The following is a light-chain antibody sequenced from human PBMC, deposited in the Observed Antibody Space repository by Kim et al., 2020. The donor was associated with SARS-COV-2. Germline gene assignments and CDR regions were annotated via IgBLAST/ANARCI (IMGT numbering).Light chain of an antibody. Sequence: ASVGDRVTITCRASHGISNYLAWYQQKPGKVPKLLIYAASTLQSGVPSRFSGSGSGTDFTLTISSLQPEDVATYYCQKYNSAPQTFGQGTKVDIK. CDR1: HGISNY. CDR3: QKYNSAPQT. CDR2: AAS. V-gene: IGKV1-27*01. J-gene: IGKJ1*01.